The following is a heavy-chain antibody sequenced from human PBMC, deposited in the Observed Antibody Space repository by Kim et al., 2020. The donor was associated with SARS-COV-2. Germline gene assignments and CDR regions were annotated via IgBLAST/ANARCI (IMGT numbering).Heavy chain of an antibody. D-gene: IGHD3-3*01. J-gene: IGHJ6*02. CDR3: AKDEREWLADYYYGMDV. CDR1: GFTFSSYA. Sequence: GGSLRLSCAASGFTFSSYAMSWVRQAPGKGLEWVSVIYSGGSSTYYADSVKGRFTISRDNSKNTLYLQMNSLRAEDTAVYYCAKDEREWLADYYYGMDVWGQGTTVTVSS. CDR2: IYSGGSST. V-gene: IGHV3-23*03.